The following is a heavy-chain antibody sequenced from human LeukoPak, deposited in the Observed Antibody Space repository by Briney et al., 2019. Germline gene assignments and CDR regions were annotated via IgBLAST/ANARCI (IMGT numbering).Heavy chain of an antibody. CDR3: ATMYSGTYYFDY. D-gene: IGHD1-26*01. CDR1: GFTFSNYY. CDR2: ISSSSSTI. J-gene: IGHJ4*02. Sequence: GGSLRLSCAASGFTFSNYYMNWVRQAPGKGLEWVSHISSSSSTIYYADSVKGRFTISRDNAKSSLHLQMNSLRAEDTAVYYCATMYSGTYYFDYWGQGALVTVSS. V-gene: IGHV3-48*01.